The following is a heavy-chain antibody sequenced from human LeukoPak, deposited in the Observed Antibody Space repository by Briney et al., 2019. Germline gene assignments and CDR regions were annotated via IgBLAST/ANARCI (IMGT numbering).Heavy chain of an antibody. V-gene: IGHV3-30-3*01. J-gene: IGHJ4*02. CDR2: ISYDGSNK. CDR1: GFTFSSYA. D-gene: IGHD2-2*01. Sequence: GGSLRLSCAASGFTFSSYAMHWVRQAPGKGLEWVAVISYDGSNKYYADSVKGRFTISRDNSKNTLYLQMNSLGAEDTAVYYCARDRLVPAAYYFDYWGQGTLVTVSS. CDR3: ARDRLVPAAYYFDY.